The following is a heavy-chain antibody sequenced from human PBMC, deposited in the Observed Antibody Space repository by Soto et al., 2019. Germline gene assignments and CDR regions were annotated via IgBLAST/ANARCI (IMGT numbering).Heavy chain of an antibody. CDR1: GFTFSDYY. CDR3: ARDISSSWFYYGMDV. V-gene: IGHV3-11*05. CDR2: ISSSSSYT. J-gene: IGHJ6*02. D-gene: IGHD6-13*01. Sequence: GGSLRLSCAASGFTFSDYYMSWIRQAPGKGLEWVSYISSSSSYTNYADSVKGRFTISRDNAKNSLYLQMHSLRAEDTAVYYCARDISSSWFYYGMDVCGQVTTVPVSS.